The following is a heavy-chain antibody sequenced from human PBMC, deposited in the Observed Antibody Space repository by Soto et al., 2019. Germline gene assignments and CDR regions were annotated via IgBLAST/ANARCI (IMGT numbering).Heavy chain of an antibody. CDR1: GFSLSTTGVG. CDR3: AQSSHRIMVFGVVRPFDY. Sequence: QITLKESGPTLVKPTQTLTLTCTFSGFSLSTTGVGVGWIRQPPGKALEWLALIYWDDDKRYSPSLKSRLTITKDTSKTQVVLTMTNMDPVDTATYYCAQSSHRIMVFGVVRPFDYWGPGTLVTVSS. CDR2: IYWDDDK. D-gene: IGHD3-3*01. J-gene: IGHJ4*02. V-gene: IGHV2-5*02.